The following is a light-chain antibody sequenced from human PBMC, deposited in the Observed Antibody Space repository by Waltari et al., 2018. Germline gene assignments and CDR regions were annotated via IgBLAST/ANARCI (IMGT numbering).Light chain of an antibody. Sequence: QSALTQPRSVSGSPGQSVTISCTGTGSDVGDSNYVSWYQQHPGEAPKLVIYDFTKRPCWVPARFSGSKSGNSASLTVSGLQAEDEADYYCCSYAGTWVFGGGTKLTVL. J-gene: IGLJ3*02. CDR2: DFT. CDR3: CSYAGTWV. CDR1: GSDVGDSNY. V-gene: IGLV2-11*01.